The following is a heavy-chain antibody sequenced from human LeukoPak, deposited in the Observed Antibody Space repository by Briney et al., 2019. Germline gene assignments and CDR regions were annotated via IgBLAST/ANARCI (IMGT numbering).Heavy chain of an antibody. J-gene: IGHJ4*02. V-gene: IGHV3-7*01. CDR3: ARDSVGSGSYYNGAFGY. Sequence: GGSLRLSCAASGFTLSHYWMSWVRQAPGKGLEWVANIKEDGSERNYVYSVKGRFTISRDNSKNTLYLQMNSLRAEDTAVYYCARDSVGSGSYYNGAFGYWGQGTLVTVSS. CDR1: GFTLSHYW. CDR2: IKEDGSER. D-gene: IGHD3-10*01.